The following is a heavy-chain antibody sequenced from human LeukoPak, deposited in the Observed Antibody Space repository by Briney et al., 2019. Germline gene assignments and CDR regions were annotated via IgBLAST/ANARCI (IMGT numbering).Heavy chain of an antibody. CDR1: GGSFSGYF. V-gene: IGHV4-59*01. CDR3: AMGAGWLIDY. D-gene: IGHD2-15*01. Sequence: SETLSLTCTVPGGSFSGYFWSWVRQPPGKGLEFIGCIHHTGDAAYNPSLKSRVTISVDASKNQFSLKLNSVTPADTAVYYCAMGAGWLIDYWGQGSLVTVSS. CDR2: IHHTGDA. J-gene: IGHJ4*02.